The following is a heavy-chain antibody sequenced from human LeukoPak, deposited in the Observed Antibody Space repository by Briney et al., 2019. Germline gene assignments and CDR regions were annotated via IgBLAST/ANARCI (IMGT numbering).Heavy chain of an antibody. V-gene: IGHV4-34*01. D-gene: IGHD3-22*01. J-gene: IGHJ4*02. Sequence: SDTLSLTCAVYGGSFSSYYWIWIRQPPGKGLEWIGEINHSGSTNYKPSLKSRVTISVDTSKNQFSLKLSSVTAADTAVYYCARGSNYYDSSGYYPFDYWGQGTLVTVSS. CDR2: INHSGST. CDR3: ARGSNYYDSSGYYPFDY. CDR1: GGSFSSYY.